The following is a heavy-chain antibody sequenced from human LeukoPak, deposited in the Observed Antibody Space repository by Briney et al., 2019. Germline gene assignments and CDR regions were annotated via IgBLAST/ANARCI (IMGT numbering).Heavy chain of an antibody. CDR2: IKEDGSQK. V-gene: IGHV3-7*01. Sequence: GGSLRLSCVASGFTFSNYCMSWVRQAPGKGLEWVANIKEDGSQKDYVDSVKGRFTISRDNAKNSVYLQMNSLRVEDTAVYYCVSQQVVPHWGQGTRVTVSS. CDR3: VSQQVVPH. J-gene: IGHJ4*02. D-gene: IGHD6-13*01. CDR1: GFTFSNYC.